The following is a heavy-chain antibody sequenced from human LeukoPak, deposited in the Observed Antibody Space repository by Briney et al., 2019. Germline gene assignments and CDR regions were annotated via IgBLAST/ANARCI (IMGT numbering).Heavy chain of an antibody. CDR2: IYSGGNT. V-gene: IGHV3-66*02. Sequence: PGGSLRLSCAASGFTVSSNYMSWVRQAPGKGLEWVSVIYSGGNTYYADSVKGRFTISRDNSKNTLYLQMNSMRAEDTAVYYCASRGSPHYDSSGYYFTYYYYYYMDVWGKGTTVTVSS. CDR3: ASRGSPHYDSSGYYFTYYYYYYMDV. D-gene: IGHD3-22*01. CDR1: GFTVSSNY. J-gene: IGHJ6*03.